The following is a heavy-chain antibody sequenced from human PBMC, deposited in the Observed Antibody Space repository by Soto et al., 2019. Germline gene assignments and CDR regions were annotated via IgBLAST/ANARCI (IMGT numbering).Heavy chain of an antibody. CDR1: GFTFSNAW. D-gene: IGHD2-2*01. V-gene: IGHV3-15*01. CDR2: IKSKTAGGTT. CDR3: TSRYCSSTSCPNYYYYDMDV. Sequence: EVQLVESGGGLVKPGGSLRLSCAASGFTFSNAWMSWVRQAPGKGLEWVGRIKSKTAGGTTDYAAPVKGRFTISRDDSKNTLYLQMNSLKSEDTAVYYCTSRYCSSTSCPNYYYYDMDVWGQGTTVTVSS. J-gene: IGHJ6*02.